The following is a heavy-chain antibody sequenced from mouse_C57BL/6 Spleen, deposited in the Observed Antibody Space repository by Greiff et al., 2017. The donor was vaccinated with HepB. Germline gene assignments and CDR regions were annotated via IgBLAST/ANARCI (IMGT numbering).Heavy chain of an antibody. CDR2: INPNNGGT. J-gene: IGHJ3*01. V-gene: IGHV1-26*01. CDR3: AREEGIYYGSSALFAY. D-gene: IGHD1-1*01. Sequence: EVQLQQSGPELVKPGASVKISCKASGYTFTDYYMNWVKQSHGKSLEWIGDINPNNGGTSYNQKFKGKATLTVDKSSSTAYMELRSLTSADSAVYYCAREEGIYYGSSALFAYWGQGTLVTVSA. CDR1: GYTFTDYY.